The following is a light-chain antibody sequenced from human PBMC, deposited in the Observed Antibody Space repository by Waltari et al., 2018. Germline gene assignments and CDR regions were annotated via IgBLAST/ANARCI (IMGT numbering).Light chain of an antibody. CDR1: SPNIGDGYD. Sequence: SVLPQPPSVSGAPGQRVTISCTGSSPNIGDGYDVHWYQHLPGTAPKLLIYGNSNRPSGVPDRFSGAKSGTSASLAITGLQAEDEADYYCQSYDSSLSGSVFGGGTKLTVL. V-gene: IGLV1-40*01. CDR2: GNS. CDR3: QSYDSSLSGSV. J-gene: IGLJ2*01.